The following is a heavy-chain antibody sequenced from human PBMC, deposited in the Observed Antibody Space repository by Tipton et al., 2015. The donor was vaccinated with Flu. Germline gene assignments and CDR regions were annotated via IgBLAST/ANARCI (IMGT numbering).Heavy chain of an antibody. CDR3: ARGTRDFAP. CDR1: GGSFNSYY. J-gene: IGHJ5*02. CDR2: IHYTGST. D-gene: IGHD3-3*01. Sequence: SLTCTVSGGSFNSYYCSWIRQSPGKGLEWIGYIHYTGSTNYNPSLKSRVTMSVDTSKNQFSLKPSSVTAADTAIYYCARGTRDFAPWGQGTLVTVSS. V-gene: IGHV4-59*01.